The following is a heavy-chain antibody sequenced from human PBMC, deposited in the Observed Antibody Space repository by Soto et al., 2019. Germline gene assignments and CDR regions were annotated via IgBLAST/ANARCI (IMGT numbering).Heavy chain of an antibody. CDR3: ARDRAYGDYYYYYMDV. J-gene: IGHJ6*03. CDR1: GFTFSSYS. V-gene: IGHV3-48*01. D-gene: IGHD4-17*01. CDR2: ISSSSSTI. Sequence: GGSLRLSCAASGFTFSSYSMNWVRQAPGKGLEWVSYISSSSSTIYYADSVKGRFTISRDNAKNSLYLQMNSLRAEDTAVYYCARDRAYGDYYYYYMDVWGKGTTVTVSS.